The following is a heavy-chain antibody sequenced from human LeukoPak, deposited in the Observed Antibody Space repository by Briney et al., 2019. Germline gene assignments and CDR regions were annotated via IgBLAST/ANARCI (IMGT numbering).Heavy chain of an antibody. Sequence: SETLSLTCTVSGGSFNDCTYYWAWIRQPPGKGLEWIGEVDHSGSTTYTSSLEGRVTITADNSKNQFSLSLTSVTAADTAVYYCARVFGYYYYYLDVWGKGTTVTVSS. CDR3: ARVFGYYYYYLDV. CDR1: GGSFNDCTYY. V-gene: IGHV4-61*05. CDR2: VDHSGST. D-gene: IGHD3-10*01. J-gene: IGHJ6*03.